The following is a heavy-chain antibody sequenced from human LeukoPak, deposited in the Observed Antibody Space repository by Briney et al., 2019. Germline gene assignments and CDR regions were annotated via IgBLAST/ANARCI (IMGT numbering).Heavy chain of an antibody. CDR2: ISSSSSYI. V-gene: IGHV3-21*01. Sequence: GGSLRLSCAASGFTFSSYSMNWVRRAPGKGLEWVSSISSSSSYIYYAGSVKGRFTISRDNAKNTLYLQLNSLRAEDTAVYYCARDSTYYYASGSSGPHYFDYWGQGTLVTVSS. CDR1: GFTFSSYS. CDR3: ARDSTYYYASGSSGPHYFDY. J-gene: IGHJ4*02. D-gene: IGHD3-10*01.